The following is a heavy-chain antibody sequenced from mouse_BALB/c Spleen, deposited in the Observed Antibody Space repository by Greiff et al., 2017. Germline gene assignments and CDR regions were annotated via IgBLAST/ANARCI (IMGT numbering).Heavy chain of an antibody. CDR1: GYSITSDYA. V-gene: IGHV3-2*02. Sequence: EVQLVESGPGLVKPSQSLSLTCTVTGYSITSDYAWNWIRQFPGNKLEWMGYISYSGSTSYNPSLKSRISITRDTSKNQFFLQLNSVTTEDTATYYCARSTASGAMDYWGQGTSVTVSS. CDR3: ARSTASGAMDY. D-gene: IGHD3-1*01. CDR2: ISYSGST. J-gene: IGHJ4*01.